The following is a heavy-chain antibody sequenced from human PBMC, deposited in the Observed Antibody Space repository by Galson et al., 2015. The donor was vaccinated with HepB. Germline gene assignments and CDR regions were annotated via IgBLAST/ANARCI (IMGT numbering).Heavy chain of an antibody. CDR2: ISSSGNTI. CDR3: AGGVGTDYNFWGGYYETWYFDY. D-gene: IGHD3-3*01. J-gene: IGHJ4*02. Sequence: SLRLSCAASGFIFGDNYMGWIRQAPGQGLEWVSYISSSGNTIYYADSVKGRFTISRDNAKNSLSLHMNSLRADDTAVYYCAGGVGTDYNFWGGYYETWYFDYWGQGTLVSVSS. CDR1: GFIFGDNY. V-gene: IGHV3-11*01.